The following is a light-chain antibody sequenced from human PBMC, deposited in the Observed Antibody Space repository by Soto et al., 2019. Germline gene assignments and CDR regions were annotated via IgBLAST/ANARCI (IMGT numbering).Light chain of an antibody. Sequence: DIQMTQSPSTLSASVGDRVTITCRASQSISSGLAWYRKKPGKAPKLLIYKASSLESGVPSWFSGSGSGTEFTLTISSLQPDDCATYYCQQYKSYSRTFGQGTKMEIK. V-gene: IGKV1-5*03. CDR2: KAS. CDR3: QQYKSYSRT. CDR1: QSISSG. J-gene: IGKJ1*01.